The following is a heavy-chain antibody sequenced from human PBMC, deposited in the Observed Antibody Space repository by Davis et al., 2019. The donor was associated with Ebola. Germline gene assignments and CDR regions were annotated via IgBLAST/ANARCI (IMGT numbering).Heavy chain of an antibody. CDR1: GGSVSSGGYS. Sequence: LRLSCAVSGGSVSSGGYSWSWIRQPPGKGLECIGYISYIGNTYYTPSLKTRLAISLDTSKNQFSLNLNSVTAADTAVYFCARISGDYGAFDYWGQGALVTVSS. V-gene: IGHV4-30-4*07. CDR2: ISYIGNT. J-gene: IGHJ4*02. CDR3: ARISGDYGAFDY. D-gene: IGHD4-17*01.